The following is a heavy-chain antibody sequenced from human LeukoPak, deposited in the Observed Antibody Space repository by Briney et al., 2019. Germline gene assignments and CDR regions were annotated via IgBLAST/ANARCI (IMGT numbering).Heavy chain of an antibody. CDR1: GFTFSSYS. J-gene: IGHJ3*02. Sequence: GGSLRLSCAASGFTFSSYSMNWVRQAPGKGLEWVSSISSSGSYIYYADSVKGRFTISRDNAKNSLYLQMNSLRAEDTAVYYCARDYADYEVDAFDIWGQGTMVTVSS. V-gene: IGHV3-21*01. CDR2: ISSSGSYI. CDR3: ARDYADYEVDAFDI. D-gene: IGHD4-17*01.